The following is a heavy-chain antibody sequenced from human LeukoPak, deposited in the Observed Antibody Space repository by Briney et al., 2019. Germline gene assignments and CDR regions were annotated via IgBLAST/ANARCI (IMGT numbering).Heavy chain of an antibody. CDR2: IYYSGST. Sequence: SETLSLTCTVSGGSISSGDYYWSWIRQHPGKGLEWIGHIYYSGSTDYNPSLKSRVTISIDTSKNQFSLKLSSVTAADTAVYYCARAPLGYSNSWSYWGQGTLVTVSS. CDR1: GGSISSGDYY. CDR3: ARAPLGYSNSWSY. J-gene: IGHJ4*02. D-gene: IGHD6-13*01. V-gene: IGHV4-31*03.